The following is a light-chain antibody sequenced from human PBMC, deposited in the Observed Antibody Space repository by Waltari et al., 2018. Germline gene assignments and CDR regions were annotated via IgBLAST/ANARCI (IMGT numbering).Light chain of an antibody. CDR3: QQSYTTPNT. J-gene: IGKJ2*01. CDR1: PNIRDY. CDR2: RAS. Sequence: DIQMTQSPSPLSASLGDRVIVTCRASPNIRDYVNWFQQSPGKPPKLLITRASTLHTGVPNRFTGSGSGTEFTLTISSLQPEDFGSYICQQSYTTPNTFGQGTKV. V-gene: IGKV1-39*01.